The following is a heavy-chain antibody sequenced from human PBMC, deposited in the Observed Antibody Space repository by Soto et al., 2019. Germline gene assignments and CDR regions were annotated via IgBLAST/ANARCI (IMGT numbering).Heavy chain of an antibody. V-gene: IGHV3-48*02. J-gene: IGHJ4*02. CDR1: GFTFSTYS. CDR3: ARESSWYEDY. D-gene: IGHD6-13*01. Sequence: EVQLVESGGGLVQPGGSLRLSCAASGFTFSTYSMNWVRQAPGKGLEWVSYISSGSGTKYYADSVKGRFTISRDNDKNSLFLQMNSLRDEDTAVYYCARESSWYEDYWGQGTLVTVSS. CDR2: ISSGSGTK.